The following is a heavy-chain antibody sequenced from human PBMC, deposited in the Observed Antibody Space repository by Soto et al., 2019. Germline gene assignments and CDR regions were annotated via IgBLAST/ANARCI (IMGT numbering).Heavy chain of an antibody. CDR2: IIPVFGTA. V-gene: IGHV1-69*13. CDR3: ARGWNDFPH. J-gene: IGHJ1*01. D-gene: IGHD1-1*01. CDR1: GGTFSSYA. Sequence: GASVKVSCKASGGTFSSYAISWVRQAPGQGLECMGGIIPVFGTANYAQKFQGRVTINADESTSTVHMELSSLRSEDTAVYYCARGWNDFPHWGQGTLVTVSS.